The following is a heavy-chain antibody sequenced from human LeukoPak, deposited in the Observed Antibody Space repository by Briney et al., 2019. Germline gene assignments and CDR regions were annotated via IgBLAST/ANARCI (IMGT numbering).Heavy chain of an antibody. Sequence: PSETLSLTCTVSGGSISNSNYYWGWVRQPPWKGLEWIGTIFYTGRTYYTPSLMSRVTISVDTSENQSSLRLSYVTAADTAMYFCMRHEEEDGYNAKPFDFWGQGTQVTVSS. CDR1: GGSISNSNYY. V-gene: IGHV4-39*01. CDR2: IFYTGRT. CDR3: MRHEEEDGYNAKPFDF. J-gene: IGHJ4*02. D-gene: IGHD5-24*01.